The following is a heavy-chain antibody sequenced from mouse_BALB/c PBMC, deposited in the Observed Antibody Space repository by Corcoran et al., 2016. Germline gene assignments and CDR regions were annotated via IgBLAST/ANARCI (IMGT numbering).Heavy chain of an antibody. J-gene: IGHJ4*01. CDR3: ARDHMDY. CDR1: GYTFTNYG. V-gene: IGHV9-3-1*01. Sequence: QIQLVQSGPELKKPGETVKISCKASGYTFTNYGMNWVKQAPGKGLKWMGWINTYTGEPTYVDDFKGRFAFSLETSASTVYLQINNLKNEDTATYFCARDHMDYWGQGTSVTVSS. CDR2: INTYTGEP.